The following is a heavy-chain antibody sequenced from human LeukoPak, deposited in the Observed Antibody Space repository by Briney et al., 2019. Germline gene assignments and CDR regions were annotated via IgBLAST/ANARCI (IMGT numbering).Heavy chain of an antibody. J-gene: IGHJ4*02. V-gene: IGHV3-23*01. CDR1: GFTFSSYA. D-gene: IGHD6-19*01. CDR2: ISGSGGST. Sequence: GSLRLSCAASGFTFSSYAMSWVRQAPGKGLEWVSAISGSGGSTYYADSMKGRFTISRDNSKNTLYLQMNSLRAEDTAVYYCAKVMRGIAVAGTSDYWGQGTLVTVSS. CDR3: AKVMRGIAVAGTSDY.